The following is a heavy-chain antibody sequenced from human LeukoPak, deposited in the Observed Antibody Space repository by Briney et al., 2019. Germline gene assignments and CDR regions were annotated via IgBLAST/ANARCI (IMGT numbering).Heavy chain of an antibody. CDR2: ISGSGGST. CDR1: GFTFSSYG. Sequence: GGSLRLSCAASGFTFSSYGMSWVRQAPGKGPEWVSAISGSGGSTYYADSVKGRFTISRDNSKNTLYLQMNSLRAEDTAVYYCAKGGRGSGSYSLNYFDYWGQGTLVTVSS. J-gene: IGHJ4*02. CDR3: AKGGRGSGSYSLNYFDY. D-gene: IGHD3-10*01. V-gene: IGHV3-23*01.